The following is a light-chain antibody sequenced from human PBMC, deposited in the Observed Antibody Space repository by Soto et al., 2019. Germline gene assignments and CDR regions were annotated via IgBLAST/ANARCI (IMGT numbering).Light chain of an antibody. CDR1: SSNIGNNY. J-gene: IGLJ2*01. V-gene: IGLV1-51*01. CDR2: DSN. Sequence: QSVLTQPPSVSAAPGQKVTIYCSGSSSNIGNNYVSWYQQLPGTAPKLLIYDSNKRPSGIPDRFSGSKSGTSATLGITGLQTGDEADYYCGTWDSSLSAVVFGGGTQLTVL. CDR3: GTWDSSLSAVV.